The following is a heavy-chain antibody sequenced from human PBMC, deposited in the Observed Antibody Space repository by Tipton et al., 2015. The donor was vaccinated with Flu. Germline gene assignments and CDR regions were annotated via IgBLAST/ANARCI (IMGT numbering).Heavy chain of an antibody. CDR2: INHSGST. Sequence: LRLSCAASGFTFSSYAMSWVRQPPGKGLEWIGEINHSGSTNYNPSLKSRVTISVDTSKNQFSLKLSSVTAADTAVYYCARDAPPYSGSWHTYNWFDPWGQGTLVTVSS. CDR3: ARDAPPYSGSWHTYNWFDP. J-gene: IGHJ5*02. V-gene: IGHV4-34*01. D-gene: IGHD6-13*01. CDR1: GFTFSSYA.